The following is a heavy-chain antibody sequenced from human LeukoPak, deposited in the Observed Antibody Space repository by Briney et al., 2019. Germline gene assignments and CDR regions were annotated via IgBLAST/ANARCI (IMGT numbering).Heavy chain of an antibody. D-gene: IGHD4/OR15-4a*01. CDR1: GYTFTGYY. J-gene: IGHJ4*02. V-gene: IGHV1-2*02. CDR2: INPNSGGT. CDR3: AREVNTDYGGGCFDY. Sequence: GASVKVSCKASGYTFTGYYMHWVRQAPGQGLEWMGWINPNSGGTNYAQKFQGRVTMTRDTSISTAYMELSRLRSDDTAVYYCAREVNTDYGGGCFDYWGQGTLVTVSS.